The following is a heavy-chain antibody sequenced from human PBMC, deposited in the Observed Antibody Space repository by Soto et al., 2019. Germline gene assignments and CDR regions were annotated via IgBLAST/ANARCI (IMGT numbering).Heavy chain of an antibody. CDR3: ATSYGSGYRAFDY. CDR1: GYTFTSYG. J-gene: IGHJ4*02. Sequence: GASVKVSCKASGYTFTSYGISWVRQAPGQGLEWMGWISTYNGNTKYAQKLQGRVTMTTDTSTSTAYMELSSLRSEDTAMYYCATSYGSGYRAFDYWGQGALVTVSS. D-gene: IGHD3-10*01. CDR2: ISTYNGNT. V-gene: IGHV1-18*01.